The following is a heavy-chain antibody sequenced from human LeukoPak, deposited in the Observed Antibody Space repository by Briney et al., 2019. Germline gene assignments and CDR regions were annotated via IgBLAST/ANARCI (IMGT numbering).Heavy chain of an antibody. CDR1: GGSITSYY. V-gene: IGHV4-59*01. CDR3: ARTPAGGSFLPNYYFDY. D-gene: IGHD1-26*01. CDR2: FYCSGST. J-gene: IGHJ4*02. Sequence: PSETLSLTCTVSGGSITSYYWSWIRQPPGKGLEWVGYFYCSGSTNYNPSLKSRVTISVDTSKNQFSLKLTSVTAADTAVYFCARTPAGGSFLPNYYFDYWGQGTLVTVSS.